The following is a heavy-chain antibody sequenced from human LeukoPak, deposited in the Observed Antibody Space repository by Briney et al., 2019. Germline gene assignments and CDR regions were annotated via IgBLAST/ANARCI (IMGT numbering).Heavy chain of an antibody. J-gene: IGHJ4*02. CDR1: GFTFSSYA. V-gene: IGHV3-23*01. CDR3: AKMGARYCSSTSCYYPYYFDY. Sequence: SGGSLRLSCAASGFTFSSYAMSWVRQAPGKGLEWVSAISGSGGSTYYADSVKGRFTISRDNSKNTLYLQMNSLRAEDTAVYYCAKMGARYCSSTSCYYPYYFDYWGQGTLVTVSS. CDR2: ISGSGGST. D-gene: IGHD2-2*01.